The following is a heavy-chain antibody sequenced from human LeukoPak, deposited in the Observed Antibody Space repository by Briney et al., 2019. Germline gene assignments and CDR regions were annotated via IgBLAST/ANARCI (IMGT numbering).Heavy chain of an antibody. Sequence: SETLSLTCTVSGGSISSYYWGWIRQPPGKGLEWIGSIYYSGSTYYNPSLKSRVTISVDTSKNQFSLKLSSVTAADTAVYYCARLKDGGDYYYYYMDVWGKGTTVTVSS. CDR1: GGSISSYY. D-gene: IGHD4-23*01. V-gene: IGHV4-39*07. CDR3: ARLKDGGDYYYYYMDV. J-gene: IGHJ6*03. CDR2: IYYSGST.